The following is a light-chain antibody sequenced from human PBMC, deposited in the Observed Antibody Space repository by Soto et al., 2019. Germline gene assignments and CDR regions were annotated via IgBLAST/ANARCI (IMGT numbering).Light chain of an antibody. CDR3: SSYTSSSTLL. Sequence: QSALTQPASVSGSPGQSITISCTGTSSDYVSWYQQHPGKAPKLMIYEVSNRPSGVSNRFSGSKSGNTASLTISGLQAEDEADYSCSSYTSSSTLLFGGGTKLTVL. J-gene: IGLJ2*01. CDR2: EVS. V-gene: IGLV2-14*01. CDR1: SSDY.